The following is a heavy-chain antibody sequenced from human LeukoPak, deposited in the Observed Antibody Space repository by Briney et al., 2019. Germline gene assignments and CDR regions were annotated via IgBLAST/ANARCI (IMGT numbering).Heavy chain of an antibody. CDR2: ISAYNGNT. V-gene: IGHV1-18*01. J-gene: IGHJ5*02. CDR1: GYIFTSYG. CDR3: ARVPAIQLWLYSWFDP. D-gene: IGHD5-18*01. Sequence: ASVKVSCKASGYIFTSYGISWVRQAPGQGLEWMGWISAYNGNTNYAQKLQGRVTMTTDTSTSTAYMELRSLRSDDTAVYYCARVPAIQLWLYSWFDPWGQGTLVTVSS.